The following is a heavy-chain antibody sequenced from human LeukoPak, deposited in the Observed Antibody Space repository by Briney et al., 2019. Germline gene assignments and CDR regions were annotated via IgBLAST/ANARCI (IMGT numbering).Heavy chain of an antibody. CDR2: IYYSGST. V-gene: IGHV4-59*01. CDR1: GGSISSYY. D-gene: IGHD6-13*01. Sequence: KPSATLSLTCTVSGGSISSYYWSWIRQPPGKGLEWIGYIYYSGSTNYNPSLKSRVTISVDTSKNQFSLKLSSVTAADTAVYYCARGGSSYENWFDPWGQGTLVTVSS. J-gene: IGHJ5*02. CDR3: ARGGSSYENWFDP.